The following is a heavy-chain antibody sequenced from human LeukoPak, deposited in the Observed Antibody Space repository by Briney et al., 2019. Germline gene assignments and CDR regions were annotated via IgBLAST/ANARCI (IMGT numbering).Heavy chain of an antibody. CDR3: AKRESSSSWYNYFDY. Sequence: GGSLRLSCAASGFTFSICAMSWVRRAPGRGLEWVSAISPSGYGTSYADSVKGRFAISRDNSKNTVYLKMDSLRAEDTAVYYCAKRESSSSWYNYFDYWGQGTLVTVYS. D-gene: IGHD6-13*01. J-gene: IGHJ4*02. CDR2: ISPSGYGT. CDR1: GFTFSICA. V-gene: IGHV3-23*01.